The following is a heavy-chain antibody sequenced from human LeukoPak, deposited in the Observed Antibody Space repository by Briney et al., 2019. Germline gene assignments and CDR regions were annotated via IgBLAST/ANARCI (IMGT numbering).Heavy chain of an antibody. CDR1: GGSFSDDY. D-gene: IGHD6-13*01. J-gene: IGHJ4*02. V-gene: IGHV4-34*01. CDR2: IRRTRST. CDR3: ARRRSIAPTAQGGFDF. Sequence: SETLSLTCAVHGGSFSDDYWTWIRQPPGKGLEWIGEIRRTRSTTYSPSLKSRVTISVDTSKNHFSLNLSSVTAADTAVYYCARRRSIAPTAQGGFDFWGQGTLVTVSS.